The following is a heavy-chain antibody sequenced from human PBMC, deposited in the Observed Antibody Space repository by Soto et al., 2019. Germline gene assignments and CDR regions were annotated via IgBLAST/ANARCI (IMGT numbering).Heavy chain of an antibody. D-gene: IGHD5-12*01. Sequence: EVQLVESGGGLVKPGGSLRLSCAASGFTFSSYSMNWVRQAPGKGLEWVSSISSSSSYIYYADSVKGRFTISRDNAKNSLYLQMNSLRAEDTAVYYCARDYRERWLRCPFDYWGQGTLVTVSS. CDR3: ARDYRERWLRCPFDY. CDR1: GFTFSSYS. J-gene: IGHJ4*02. CDR2: ISSSSSYI. V-gene: IGHV3-21*01.